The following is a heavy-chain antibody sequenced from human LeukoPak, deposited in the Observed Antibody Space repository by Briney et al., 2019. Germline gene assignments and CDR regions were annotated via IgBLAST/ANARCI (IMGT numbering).Heavy chain of an antibody. CDR1: GGSFSGYY. J-gene: IGHJ4*02. Sequence: SETLSLTCAVYGGSFSGYYWSWIRQPPGKGLEWIGEINHSGSTNYNPSLKSRVTISVDTSKNLFSLKLSSVTAADTAVYYCARPVAYCGGDCYFDYWGQGTLVTVSS. D-gene: IGHD2-21*02. CDR2: INHSGST. CDR3: ARPVAYCGGDCYFDY. V-gene: IGHV4-34*01.